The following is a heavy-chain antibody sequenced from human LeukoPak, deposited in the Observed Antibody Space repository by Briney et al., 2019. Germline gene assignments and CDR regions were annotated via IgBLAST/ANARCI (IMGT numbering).Heavy chain of an antibody. CDR1: GFTFRDQF. J-gene: IGHJ4*02. V-gene: IGHV3-49*03. D-gene: IGHD2/OR15-2a*01. CDR2: TRPKSDGGTA. Sequence: GRSLRLSCTTSGFTFRDQFISWFRQAPGKGLEWVAFTRPKSDGGTAEYAASVKGRFTMSRDDSKSIAYLDMNSLKTEDTAVYYCDNRGYWGQGTLVTVSS. CDR3: DNRGY.